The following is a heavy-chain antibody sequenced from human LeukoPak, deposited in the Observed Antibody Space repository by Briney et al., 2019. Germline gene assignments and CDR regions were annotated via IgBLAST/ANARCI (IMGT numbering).Heavy chain of an antibody. CDR1: GGSISSYY. D-gene: IGHD6-19*01. CDR2: IYYSGST. V-gene: IGHV4-59*01. Sequence: SETLSLTCTVSGGSISSYYWSWIRQPPGKGLEWIGYIYYSGSTNYNPSLKSRVTISVDTSKNQFSLKLSSVTAADTAVYYCSRGVAVAGYYFDYWGQGTLVTVSS. J-gene: IGHJ4*02. CDR3: SRGVAVAGYYFDY.